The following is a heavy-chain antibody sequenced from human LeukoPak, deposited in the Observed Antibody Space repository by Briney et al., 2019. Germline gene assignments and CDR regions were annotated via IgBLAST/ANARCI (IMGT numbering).Heavy chain of an antibody. CDR1: GFTFSTSW. Sequence: GGSLRLSCAASGFTFSTSWMHWVRQAPGKGLVWVSRINPDGSTTNYADSVKGRFTISRDNANNMLYLLMNSLRVDDTAVYYCVRALLGTSDYWGQGTLVTVSS. CDR3: VRALLGTSDY. CDR2: INPDGSTT. V-gene: IGHV3-74*01. J-gene: IGHJ4*02. D-gene: IGHD7-27*01.